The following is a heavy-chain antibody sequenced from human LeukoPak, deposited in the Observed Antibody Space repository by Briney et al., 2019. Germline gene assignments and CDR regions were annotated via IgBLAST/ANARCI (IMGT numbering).Heavy chain of an antibody. CDR1: GFTFSNAW. V-gene: IGHV3-15*01. J-gene: IGHJ4*02. D-gene: IGHD6-13*01. CDR2: MKSKTGGGTT. CDR3: TTEQQVFDY. Sequence: PGGSLRLSCAASGFTFSNAWMSWVRQAPGKGLEWVGRMKSKTGGGTTDYAAPVKGRFTISRDDSKNTLYLQMNSLKTADTAVYYCTTEQQVFDYWGQGTLVTVSS.